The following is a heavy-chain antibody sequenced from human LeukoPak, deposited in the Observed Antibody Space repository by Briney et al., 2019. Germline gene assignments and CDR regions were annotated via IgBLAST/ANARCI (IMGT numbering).Heavy chain of an antibody. D-gene: IGHD2-15*01. CDR1: GFTVSSNY. CDR2: IYSGGST. J-gene: IGHJ4*02. CDR3: ARDRGGLGYFDY. V-gene: IGHV3-53*01. Sequence: PGGSLRLSCAASGFTVSSNYMSWVRQAPGKGLEWVSVIYSGGSTYYADSVKGRFTISRDNSKNTMYIQMNSLRAEDTAVYYCARDRGGLGYFDYWGQGTLVTVSS.